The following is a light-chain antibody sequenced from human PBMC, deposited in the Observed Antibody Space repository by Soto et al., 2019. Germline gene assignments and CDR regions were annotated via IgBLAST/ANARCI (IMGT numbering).Light chain of an antibody. CDR1: SSDVGAYNY. Sequence: QSALTQPASVSGSPGQSITLSCTGTSSDVGAYNYVSWYQQQPGKAPKLMIYEVTNRPSGVSTRFSGSKSGNTVSLTISGLQAEDEAAYYCSSYETSNSWVLGGGTKLIVL. J-gene: IGLJ3*02. V-gene: IGLV2-14*01. CDR2: EVT. CDR3: SSYETSNSWV.